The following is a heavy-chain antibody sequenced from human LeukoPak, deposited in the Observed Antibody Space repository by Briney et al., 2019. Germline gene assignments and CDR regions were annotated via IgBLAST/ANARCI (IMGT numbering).Heavy chain of an antibody. D-gene: IGHD3-10*01. Sequence: GGSLRLSCAASGFTFSDYSMNWVRQAPGKGLEWVSSISDDSNYIYYADSVKGRFTISRDNAKNTLYLQMNSLRAEDTAVYYCARDRLRGVFDYWGQGTLVTVSS. CDR1: GFTFSDYS. CDR2: ISDDSNYI. J-gene: IGHJ4*02. CDR3: ARDRLRGVFDY. V-gene: IGHV3-21*01.